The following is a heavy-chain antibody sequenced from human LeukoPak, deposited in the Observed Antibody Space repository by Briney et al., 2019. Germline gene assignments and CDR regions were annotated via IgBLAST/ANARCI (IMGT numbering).Heavy chain of an antibody. CDR1: GFTFSSYW. J-gene: IGHJ4*02. CDR3: ARGGGPLGDY. CDR2: INTDGITT. V-gene: IGHV3-74*01. Sequence: GGSLRLSCAASGFTFSSYWMHWVRQAPGKGLVWVSRINTDGITTSYADSVKGRFTISRDNAKNKLYLQMNSLRAEDKAVYYCARGGGPLGDYWGQGTLVTVSS. D-gene: IGHD3-16*01.